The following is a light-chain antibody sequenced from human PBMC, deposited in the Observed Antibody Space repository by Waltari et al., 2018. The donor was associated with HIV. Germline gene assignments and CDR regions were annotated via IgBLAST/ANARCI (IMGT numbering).Light chain of an antibody. CDR2: NNK. J-gene: IGLJ2*01. CDR1: SFNVGSNT. Sequence: QSVLTQPPSASGTPGQRVTMSCSGGSFNVGSNTVNWYQQLPGTAPKLLIYNNKQRPSGFPERFSGSKSGTSASLAISGLQSEDEADYYCVAWDDSLNGPVFGGGTKLTVL. CDR3: VAWDDSLNGPV. V-gene: IGLV1-44*01.